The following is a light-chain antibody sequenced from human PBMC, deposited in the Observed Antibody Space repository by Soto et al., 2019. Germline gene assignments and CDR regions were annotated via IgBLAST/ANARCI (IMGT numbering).Light chain of an antibody. CDR3: SSYTSSSTVFV. CDR1: SSDVGGYNY. J-gene: IGLJ1*01. V-gene: IGLV2-14*01. Sequence: ALTQPASVSGSPGQSITISCTGTSSDVGGYNYVSWYQQHPGKAPKLMIYDVSNRPSGVSNRFSGSKSGNTASLTISGLQAEDEADYYCSSYTSSSTVFVFRTGTKVTVL. CDR2: DVS.